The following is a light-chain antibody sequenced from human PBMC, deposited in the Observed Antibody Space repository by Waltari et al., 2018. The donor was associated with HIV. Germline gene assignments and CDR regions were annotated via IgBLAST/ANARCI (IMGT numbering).Light chain of an antibody. Sequence: QSVLTQPPSVSGAPGQRVTISCTGSRSNIGAGNDVPWYQQLPGTAPKLLIYGNTNRPAGVPDRFSGSKSGTSASLAITGLQAEDEADYYCQSYDSSLSVLFGGGTKLTIL. CDR3: QSYDSSLSVL. CDR1: RSNIGAGND. J-gene: IGLJ2*01. V-gene: IGLV1-40*01. CDR2: GNT.